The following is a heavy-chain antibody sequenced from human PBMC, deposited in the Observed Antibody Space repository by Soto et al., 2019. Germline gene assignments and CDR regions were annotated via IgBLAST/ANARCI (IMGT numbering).Heavy chain of an antibody. CDR2: IRSKAYGGTT. D-gene: IGHD2-15*01. CDR1: GFTFGDYA. Sequence: GGSLRLSCTASGFTFGDYAMSWFRQAPGKGLEWVGFIRSKAYGGTTEYAASVKGRFTISRDDSKSIAYLQMNSLKTEETAVYYCTRAIVVVVAAIDAFDIWGQGTMVTVSS. V-gene: IGHV3-49*03. CDR3: TRAIVVVVAAIDAFDI. J-gene: IGHJ3*02.